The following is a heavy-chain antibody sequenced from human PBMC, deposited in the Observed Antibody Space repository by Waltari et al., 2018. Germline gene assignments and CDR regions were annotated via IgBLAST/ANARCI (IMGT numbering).Heavy chain of an antibody. J-gene: IGHJ5*02. CDR3: ARTKRGSGYYP. CDR1: GFTFSSYS. D-gene: IGHD3-22*01. Sequence: EVQLVESGGGLVKPGGSLRLSCAASGFTFSSYSMNWVRQAPGKGLEWVSSISSSSSYIYYADSVKGRFTISRNNDKNSLYLQMNSLRAEDTAVYYCARTKRGSGYYPWGQGTLVTVSS. V-gene: IGHV3-21*01. CDR2: ISSSSSYI.